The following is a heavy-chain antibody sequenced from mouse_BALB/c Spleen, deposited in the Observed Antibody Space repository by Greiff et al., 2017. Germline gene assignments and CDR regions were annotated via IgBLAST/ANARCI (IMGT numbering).Heavy chain of an antibody. D-gene: IGHD2-4*01. J-gene: IGHJ2*01. CDR2: ISSGSSTN. V-gene: IGHV5-17*02. CDR1: GFTFSSFG. Sequence: EVMLVESGGGLVQPGGSRKLSCAASGFTFSSFGMHWVRQAPEKGLEWVAYISSGSSTNYYADTVKGRFTISRDNPKNTLFLQMTSLRSEDTAMYYCARSGGLRLDYWGQGTTLTVSS. CDR3: ARSGGLRLDY.